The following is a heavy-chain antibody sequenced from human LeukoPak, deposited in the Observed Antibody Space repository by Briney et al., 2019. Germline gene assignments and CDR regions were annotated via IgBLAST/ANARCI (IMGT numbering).Heavy chain of an antibody. V-gene: IGHV3-23*01. D-gene: IGHD6-6*01. CDR1: GFTFSSYA. Sequence: PGGSLRLSCAASGFTFSSYAMSWVRQAPGKGLEWVSAISGSGGSTYYADSVKGRFTISRDNSKNTLYLQMDILSAENTALYYCARVYSSSSWSLFHYCSQVTLFTVSS. CDR2: ISGSGGST. CDR3: ARVYSSSSWSLFHY. J-gene: IGHJ4*02.